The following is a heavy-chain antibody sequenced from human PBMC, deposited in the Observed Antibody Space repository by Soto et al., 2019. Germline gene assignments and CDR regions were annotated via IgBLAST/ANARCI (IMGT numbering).Heavy chain of an antibody. CDR2: ISGSGGGT. CDR1: GFTFSSYA. J-gene: IGHJ4*02. CDR3: AKDADPYGDYPNYFDY. Sequence: GGSLRLSCAASGFTFSSYAMSWVRQAPGKGLEWVSAISGSGGGTYYADSVKGRFTISRDNSKNTLYLQMNSLRAEDTAVYYCAKDADPYGDYPNYFDYWGQGTLVTVSS. V-gene: IGHV3-23*01. D-gene: IGHD4-17*01.